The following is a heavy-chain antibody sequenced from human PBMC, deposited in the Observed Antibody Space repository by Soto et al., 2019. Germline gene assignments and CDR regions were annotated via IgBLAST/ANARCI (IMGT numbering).Heavy chain of an antibody. V-gene: IGHV4-31*11. CDR2: IYVTGAV. CDR1: GGSISSGGYY. CDR3: ARLRIATNNYKWFDP. D-gene: IGHD2-21*01. Sequence: PSETLSLTCAVSGGSISSGGYYWSWIRQVPGKGLEWIGHIYVTGAVDYNPSLRDRITISQDTSERQFSLNLRLVTAADTAVYYCARLRIATNNYKWFDPWGQGTLVTVSS. J-gene: IGHJ5*02.